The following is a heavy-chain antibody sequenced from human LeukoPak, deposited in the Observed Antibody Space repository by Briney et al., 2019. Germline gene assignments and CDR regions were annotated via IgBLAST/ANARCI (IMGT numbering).Heavy chain of an antibody. J-gene: IGHJ4*02. V-gene: IGHV4-39*01. CDR2: ISYSGTT. D-gene: IGHD5-12*01. CDR1: GGSISSSSFY. Sequence: SETLSLTCTVSGGSISSSSFYWGWIRQPPGKGLEWIGTISYSGTTYYNPSLKSRMTMSVGPSKNQFSLKLSSVTAADTGVYYCARGNSGYDDGHDYWGQGTLVTVSS. CDR3: ARGNSGYDDGHDY.